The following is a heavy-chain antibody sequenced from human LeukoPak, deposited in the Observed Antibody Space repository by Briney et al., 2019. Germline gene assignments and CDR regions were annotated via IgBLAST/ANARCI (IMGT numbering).Heavy chain of an antibody. V-gene: IGHV3-23*01. J-gene: IGHJ4*02. CDR3: AKDVVLTYYYDSSGYSYFDY. Sequence: GGSLRLSCAASGFTFSSYAMSWVRQAPGKGLEWVSAISGSGGSTYYADSVKGRFTISRDNFKNTLYLQMNSLRAEDTAVYYCAKDVVLTYYYDSSGYSYFDYWGQGTLVTVSS. D-gene: IGHD3-22*01. CDR1: GFTFSSYA. CDR2: ISGSGGST.